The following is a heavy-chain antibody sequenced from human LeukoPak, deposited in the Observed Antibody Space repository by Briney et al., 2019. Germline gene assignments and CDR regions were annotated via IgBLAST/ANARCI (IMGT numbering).Heavy chain of an antibody. Sequence: KPGGSLRLSCAASGFTFTTYSMNWVRQAPGKGLEWVSSISSSSSYTYYADSVKGRFTISRDNAKNSLFLQMNSLRAEDTAVYYCARLYGSGWYSFDYWGQGTLVTVSS. CDR1: GFTFTTYS. CDR3: ARLYGSGWYSFDY. J-gene: IGHJ4*02. D-gene: IGHD6-19*01. CDR2: ISSSSSYT. V-gene: IGHV3-21*01.